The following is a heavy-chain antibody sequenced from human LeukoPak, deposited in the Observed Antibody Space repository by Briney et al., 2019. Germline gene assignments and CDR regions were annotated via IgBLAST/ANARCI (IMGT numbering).Heavy chain of an antibody. J-gene: IGHJ5*02. CDR3: ARASYGGDWFDP. V-gene: IGHV4-39*07. D-gene: IGHD4-17*01. CDR2: IYYSGST. CDR1: GGSISSSSYY. Sequence: PSETLSLTCTVSGGSISSSSYYWGWIRQPPGKGLEWIGSIYYSGSTYYNPSLKSRVTISVDTSKNQFSLKLSSVTAADTAVYYCARASYGGDWFDPWGQGTLVTVSS.